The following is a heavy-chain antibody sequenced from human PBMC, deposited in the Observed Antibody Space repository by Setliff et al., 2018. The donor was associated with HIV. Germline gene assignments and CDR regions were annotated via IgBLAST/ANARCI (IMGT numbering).Heavy chain of an antibody. J-gene: IGHJ4*02. CDR3: VRRESDYGTKAGFRY. CDR1: GYIFSNYY. V-gene: IGHV1-46*01. Sequence: ASVKVSCKPSGYIFSNYYLHWVRQGPGQGLEWMGLINPSGAGTSYTQKFEGRVTMTRDTSTDTVYMELSSLKSDDTAVYYCVRRESDYGTKAGFRYWGQGTLVTVSS. D-gene: IGHD4-17*01. CDR2: INPSGAGT.